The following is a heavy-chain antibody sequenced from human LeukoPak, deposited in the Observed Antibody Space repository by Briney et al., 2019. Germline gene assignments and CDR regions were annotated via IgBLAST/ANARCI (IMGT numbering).Heavy chain of an antibody. V-gene: IGHV5-51*01. CDR2: IYPGESDI. CDR1: GYSFTSYW. D-gene: IGHD5-24*01. CDR3: ARLEVEMATVYFDH. J-gene: IGHJ4*02. Sequence: GESLKISCKGSGYSFTSYWIGWWRQMPGKGLEWMGIIYPGESDIRYSPSFQGQFTISADKYITTAYLQWRSLKASDTAMYYCARLEVEMATVYFDHWGQGILVTVPS.